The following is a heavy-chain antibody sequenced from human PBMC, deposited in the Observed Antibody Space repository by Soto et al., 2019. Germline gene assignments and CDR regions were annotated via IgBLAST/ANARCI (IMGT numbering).Heavy chain of an antibody. V-gene: IGHV3-30*18. Sequence: GGSLRLSCAASGFPFSNYGMHWVRQSPGKGLEWVAVISYDGSKKYHADSVKGRFTISRDNSKNTLYLQMNSLRTEDTAVYYCAKTADLAVGAFDDWGPGTLVTVSS. J-gene: IGHJ4*02. D-gene: IGHD6-19*01. CDR1: GFPFSNYG. CDR3: AKTADLAVGAFDD. CDR2: ISYDGSKK.